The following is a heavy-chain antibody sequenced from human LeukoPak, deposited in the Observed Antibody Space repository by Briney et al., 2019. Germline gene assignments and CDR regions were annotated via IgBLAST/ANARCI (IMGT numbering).Heavy chain of an antibody. CDR3: AREGNDYGGNYYFDY. CDR2: IYRGDST. CDR1: GFTVSSNY. Sequence: GGSLRLSCEASGFTVSSNYMSWVRQPPGKGLEWVSVIYRGDSTYYADSVKGRFTISRDNSKNTLYLQMNSLRAEDTAVYYCAREGNDYGGNYYFDYWGQGTLVTVSS. J-gene: IGHJ4*02. V-gene: IGHV3-53*05. D-gene: IGHD4-23*01.